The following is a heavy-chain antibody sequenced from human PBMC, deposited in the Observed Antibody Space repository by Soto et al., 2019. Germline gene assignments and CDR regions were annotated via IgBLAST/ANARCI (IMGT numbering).Heavy chain of an antibody. Sequence: ASVKVSCKASGYTFTGYYMHWVRQAPGQGLEWMGWINPNSGGTNYAQKFQGWVTMTRDTSISTAYMELSRLRSDDTAVYYCAREGYCSGGSCSPGGDHWFDPWGQGTLVTASS. V-gene: IGHV1-2*04. CDR3: AREGYCSGGSCSPGGDHWFDP. CDR1: GYTFTGYY. D-gene: IGHD2-15*01. CDR2: INPNSGGT. J-gene: IGHJ5*02.